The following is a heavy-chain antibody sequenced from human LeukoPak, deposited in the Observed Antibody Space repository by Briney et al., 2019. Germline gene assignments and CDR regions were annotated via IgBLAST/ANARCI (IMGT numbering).Heavy chain of an antibody. Sequence: GASVKVSCKASGYTFTSYGISWVRQAPGQGLEWMGWISAYNGNTNYAQKLQGRVTMTTDTSTSTAYMELRSLRSEDTAVYYCARVAASSSWYYFDYWGQGTLVTVSS. V-gene: IGHV1-18*01. CDR3: ARVAASSSWYYFDY. CDR2: ISAYNGNT. CDR1: GYTFTSYG. J-gene: IGHJ4*02. D-gene: IGHD6-13*01.